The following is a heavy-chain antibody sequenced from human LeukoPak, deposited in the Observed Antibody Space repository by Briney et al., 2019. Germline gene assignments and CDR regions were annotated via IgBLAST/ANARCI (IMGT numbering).Heavy chain of an antibody. CDR2: IIPIFGTA. CDR3: ARAFSIRLPGGQPFDY. Sequence: ASVKVSCEASGGTFSSYAISWVRQAPGQGLEWMGGIIPIFGTANYAQKFQGRVTITTDESTSTACMELSSLRSEDTAVYYCARAFSIRLPGGQPFDYWGQGTLVTVSS. V-gene: IGHV1-69*05. D-gene: IGHD1-14*01. J-gene: IGHJ4*02. CDR1: GGTFSSYA.